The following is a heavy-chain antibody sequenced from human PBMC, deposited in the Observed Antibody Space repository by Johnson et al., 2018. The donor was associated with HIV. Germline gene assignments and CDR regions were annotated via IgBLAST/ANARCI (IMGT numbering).Heavy chain of an antibody. V-gene: IGHV3-9*01. Sequence: VQLVESGGGLVKPGGSLRLSCAASGFTFDDYAMHWVRQAPGKGLEWVSGISWNSGSIGYADSVKGRFTISRDNAKNSLYLQMNSLRAEDTALYYCAKDMTPSQLAAFSIWGQGTMVTVSS. CDR3: AKDMTPSQLAAFSI. CDR2: ISWNSGSI. CDR1: GFTFDDYA. D-gene: IGHD6-13*01. J-gene: IGHJ3*02.